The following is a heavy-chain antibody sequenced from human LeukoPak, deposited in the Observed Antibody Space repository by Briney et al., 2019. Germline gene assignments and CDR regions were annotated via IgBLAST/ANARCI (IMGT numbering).Heavy chain of an antibody. D-gene: IGHD2-15*01. CDR2: ISSDSNYI. CDR3: ARDYRRWSEY. J-gene: IGHJ4*02. CDR1: GFTFSSYS. V-gene: IGHV3-21*01. Sequence: GSLRLSCVVSGFTFSSYSMNWVRQAPGKGPEWVSSISSDSNYIYYADSVKGRFTISRDNAKNALYLQMNSLRAEDTAVYYCARDYRRWSEYWGQGTLVTVSS.